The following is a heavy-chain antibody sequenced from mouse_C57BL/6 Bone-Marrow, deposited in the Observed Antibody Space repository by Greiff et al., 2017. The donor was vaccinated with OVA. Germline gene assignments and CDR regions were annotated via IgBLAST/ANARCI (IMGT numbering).Heavy chain of an antibody. D-gene: IGHD3-2*02. Sequence: VQLKESGAELARPGASVKLSCKASGYTFTSYGISWVKQRTGQGLEWIGEIYPRSGNTYYNEKFKGKATLTADKSSSTAYMELRSLTSEDSAVYFCARRAQATFAYWGQGTLVTVSA. J-gene: IGHJ3*01. CDR2: IYPRSGNT. CDR3: ARRAQATFAY. V-gene: IGHV1-81*01. CDR1: GYTFTSYG.